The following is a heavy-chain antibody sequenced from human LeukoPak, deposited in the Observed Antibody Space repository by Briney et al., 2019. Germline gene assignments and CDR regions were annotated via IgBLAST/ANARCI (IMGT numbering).Heavy chain of an antibody. J-gene: IGHJ4*02. V-gene: IGHV3-74*01. CDR3: ARGMYYDILTGPLGFDY. CDR2: IDYDGINT. D-gene: IGHD3-9*01. Sequence: GGSLRLSCAASGFTFSSYWMHWVRHAPGKGLVWVSRIDYDGINTFYADSVKGRFTVSRDNANNTLYLQMNSLRAEDTAVYYCARGMYYDILTGPLGFDYWGQGTLVTVSS. CDR1: GFTFSSYW.